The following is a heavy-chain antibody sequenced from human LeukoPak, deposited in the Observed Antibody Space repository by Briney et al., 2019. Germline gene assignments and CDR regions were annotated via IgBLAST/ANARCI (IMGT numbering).Heavy chain of an antibody. Sequence: SVKVSCKASGGTFSSYAISWVRQAPGQGLEWMGGIIPIFGTANYAQKFQGRVTITTDESTSTAYMELSSLRSEDTAVYYCARGFPTYYYDSSGYNLDYWGQGTLVTVSS. D-gene: IGHD3-22*01. CDR3: ARGFPTYYYDSSGYNLDY. CDR1: GGTFSSYA. V-gene: IGHV1-69*05. CDR2: IIPIFGTA. J-gene: IGHJ4*02.